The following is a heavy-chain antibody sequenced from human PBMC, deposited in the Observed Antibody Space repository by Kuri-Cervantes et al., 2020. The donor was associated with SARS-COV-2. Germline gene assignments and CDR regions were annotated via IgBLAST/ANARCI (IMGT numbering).Heavy chain of an antibody. CDR3: TTLIDY. Sequence: GGSLRLSCEVSGVLFSASVIHWVRQASGKGLEWVGRVRGKANNYATAYAASVRGRFTISRDDSKNMAYLQMNSLKTEDTAVYYCTTLIDYWGQGALVTVSS. CDR1: GVLFSASV. J-gene: IGHJ4*02. V-gene: IGHV3-73*01. CDR2: VRGKANNYAT.